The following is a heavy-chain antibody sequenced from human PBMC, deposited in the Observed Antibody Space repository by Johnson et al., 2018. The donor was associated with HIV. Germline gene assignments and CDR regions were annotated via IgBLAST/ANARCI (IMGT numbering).Heavy chain of an antibody. CDR3: ARESKRYCSSTSCRTDAFDI. D-gene: IGHD2-2*01. Sequence: QVQLVESGGGVVQPGRSLRLSCAASGFTFSTYGMHWVRQAPGKGLEWVAVTSYDGGNKYYADSVKGRLTISRDNSKNTVYLQMNSLRAEDTAVYYCARESKRYCSSTSCRTDAFDIWGQGTMVTVSS. CDR1: GFTFSTYG. CDR2: TSYDGGNK. V-gene: IGHV3-30*19. J-gene: IGHJ3*02.